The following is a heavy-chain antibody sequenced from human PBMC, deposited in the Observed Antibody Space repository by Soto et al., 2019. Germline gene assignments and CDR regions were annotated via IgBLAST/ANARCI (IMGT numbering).Heavy chain of an antibody. CDR1: GGSVSSGSYY. CDR2: IYYSRST. CDR3: ARQGDILTGYHYYFDY. D-gene: IGHD3-9*01. V-gene: IGHV4-61*01. J-gene: IGHJ4*02. Sequence: PSETLSLTCTVSGGSVSSGSYYWSWIRQPPGKGLEWFGYIYYSRSTNYTPSLKSRVTISVDTSKNQFSLKLYSVTAADTAVYYCARQGDILTGYHYYFDYWGPGTLVTV.